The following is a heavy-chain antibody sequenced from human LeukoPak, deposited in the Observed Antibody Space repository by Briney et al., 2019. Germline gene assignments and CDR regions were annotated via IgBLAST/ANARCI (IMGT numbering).Heavy chain of an antibody. Sequence: GASVKVSCKASGYTFTSYYMHWVRQAPGQGLEWMGIINPSGGSTSYAQKFQGRVTITADESTSTAYMELSSLRSEDTAVYYCARDGPIGYCSGGSCYGGFDYWGQGTLVTVSS. CDR2: INPSGGST. V-gene: IGHV1-46*01. D-gene: IGHD2-15*01. CDR3: ARDGPIGYCSGGSCYGGFDY. CDR1: GYTFTSYY. J-gene: IGHJ4*02.